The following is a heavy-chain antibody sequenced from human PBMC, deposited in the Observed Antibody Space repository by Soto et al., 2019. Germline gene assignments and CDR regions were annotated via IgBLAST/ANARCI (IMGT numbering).Heavy chain of an antibody. CDR1: GGTLNNYA. J-gene: IGHJ6*02. V-gene: IGHV1-69*01. CDR2: INPTFGRG. D-gene: IGHD3-10*01. CDR3: ESFHGTLFRGGLSSPYEVEV. Sequence: QVLLGQSGPEVKKPGSSVNVSCKAAGGTLNNYAINWVRQAPGKGLEWMGGINPTFGRGSHAQKFQGRVTLTADEPTTTAYIELNSLRSVDTAIDFCESFHGTLFRGGLSSPYEVEVWGQGTTVIVSS.